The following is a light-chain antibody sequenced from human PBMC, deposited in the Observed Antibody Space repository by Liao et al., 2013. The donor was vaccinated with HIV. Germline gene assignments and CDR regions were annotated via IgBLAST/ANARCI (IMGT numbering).Light chain of an antibody. V-gene: IGLV3-1*01. CDR2: YDQ. J-gene: IGLJ3*02. CDR1: TLGDKS. Sequence: SYELTQPPSVSVSPGQTASITCSGHTLGDKSVSWYQQRPGQAPVLVMYYDQNRPSGIPERISGSISGNTATLTISGVETGDEADYFCQVWDHSSDQGVFGGGTKLTVL. CDR3: QVWDHSSDQGV.